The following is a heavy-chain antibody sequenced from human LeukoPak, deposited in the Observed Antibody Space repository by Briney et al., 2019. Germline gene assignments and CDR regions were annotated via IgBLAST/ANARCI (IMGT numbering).Heavy chain of an antibody. Sequence: PGGSLRLSCAASGFTFSSYSMNWVRQAPGKGLGWVSSISSSSSYIYYADSVKGRFTISRDNAKNSLYLQMNSLRAEDTAVYYCARSHSSSWLGGAFDIWGQGTMVTVSS. CDR1: GFTFSSYS. CDR2: ISSSSSYI. D-gene: IGHD6-13*01. V-gene: IGHV3-21*01. J-gene: IGHJ3*02. CDR3: ARSHSSSWLGGAFDI.